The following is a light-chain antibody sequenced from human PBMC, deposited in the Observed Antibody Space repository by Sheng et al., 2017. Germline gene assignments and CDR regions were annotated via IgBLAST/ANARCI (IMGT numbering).Light chain of an antibody. Sequence: EIVLTQSPGTLSLSPGERATLSCRASQSVSNNYLAWYQQKPGQAPRLLIYGASTRATGIPDRFSGSGSGTDFTLTISRLEPEDSAVFYCQQYTPPFTFGPGTKVEIK. J-gene: IGKJ3*01. CDR1: QSVSNNY. CDR2: GAS. V-gene: IGKV3-20*01. CDR3: QQYTPPFT.